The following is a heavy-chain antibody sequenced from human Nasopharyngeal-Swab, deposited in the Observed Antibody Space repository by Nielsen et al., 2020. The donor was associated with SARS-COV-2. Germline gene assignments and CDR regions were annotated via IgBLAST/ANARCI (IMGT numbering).Heavy chain of an antibody. CDR3: ARLNSGSYPDY. J-gene: IGHJ4*02. CDR2: IYPGDSDT. D-gene: IGHD1-26*01. V-gene: IGHV5-51*01. Sequence: VRQMPGKGLEGMGIIYPGDSDTRYSPSFQGQVTISADKSISTAYLQWSSLKASDTAMYYCARLNSGSYPDYWGQGTLVTVSS.